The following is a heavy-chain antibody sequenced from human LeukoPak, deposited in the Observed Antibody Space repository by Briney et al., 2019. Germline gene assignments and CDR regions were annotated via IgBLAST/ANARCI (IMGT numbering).Heavy chain of an antibody. CDR3: ARAGYCSGGSCYFDY. Sequence: GGSLRLSCAASGFTFGSYWMHWVRQARGKGLVWVSRIDTDGSSTGDADSVRGRVTISRDNAKNTLYLQMNSLGADDTAVYYCARAGYCSGGSCYFDYWGQGTQVIVSS. V-gene: IGHV3-74*01. CDR2: IDTDGSST. CDR1: GFTFGSYW. J-gene: IGHJ4*02. D-gene: IGHD2-15*01.